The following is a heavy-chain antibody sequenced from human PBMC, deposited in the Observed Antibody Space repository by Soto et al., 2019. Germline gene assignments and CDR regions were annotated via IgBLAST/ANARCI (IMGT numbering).Heavy chain of an antibody. CDR3: ARSSGGSSYYPPDY. J-gene: IGHJ4*02. CDR1: GFTFSSYG. CDR2: MAHDGSNQ. Sequence: QVQLVESGGGVVQPGGSLRLSCAASGFTFSSYGMQWVRQSPGEGLEWVAIMAHDGSNQYYGDSVKGRFTISRDNSKNTLYLQMDSLRPEDTAVYYCARSSGGSSYYPPDYCGEGTLVTVSS. V-gene: IGHV3-30*03. D-gene: IGHD2-15*01.